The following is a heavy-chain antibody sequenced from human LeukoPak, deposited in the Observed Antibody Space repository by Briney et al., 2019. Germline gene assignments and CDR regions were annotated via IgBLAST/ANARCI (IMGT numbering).Heavy chain of an antibody. J-gene: IGHJ4*02. V-gene: IGHV4-59*08. D-gene: IGHD2-2*01. CDR2: IYYSGST. CDR3: ARSVGYCSSTSCYFFGYFDY. CDR1: GGSISSYY. Sequence: SETLSLTCTVSGGSISSYYWSWIRQPPGKGLEWIGYIYYSGSTNYSPSLKSRVTISVDTSKNQFSLKLSSVTAADTAVYYCARSVGYCSSTSCYFFGYFDYWGQGTLVTVSS.